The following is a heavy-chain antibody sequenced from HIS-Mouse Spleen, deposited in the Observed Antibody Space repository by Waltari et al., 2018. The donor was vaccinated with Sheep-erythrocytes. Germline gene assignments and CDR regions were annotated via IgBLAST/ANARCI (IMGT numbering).Heavy chain of an antibody. CDR1: GGSISSGGYY. D-gene: IGHD3-10*01. V-gene: IGHV4-31*03. J-gene: IGHJ5*02. CDR3: ARALIITMVRGVTSNWFDP. Sequence: QVQLQESGPGLVKPSQTLSLTCTVSGGSISSGGYYWSWIRQHPGKGLEWIGYIYYSGSTYYNPSLKSRVTLSVDTSKNQFSLKLSSVTAADTAVYYCARALIITMVRGVTSNWFDPWGQGTLVTVSS. CDR2: IYYSGST.